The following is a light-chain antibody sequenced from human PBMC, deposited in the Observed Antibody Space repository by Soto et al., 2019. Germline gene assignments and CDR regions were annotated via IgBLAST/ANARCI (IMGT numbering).Light chain of an antibody. CDR2: STN. CDR1: SSNIGSNI. J-gene: IGLJ3*02. V-gene: IGLV1-44*01. CDR3: AAWDDSLNGPV. Sequence: QSVLTQPPSASGTPVQGVTISCSGSSSNIGSNIVNWYQQLPGTAPNVLIYSTNQRPSGVPDRFSGSKSGTSASLAISGLQSEDEADYYCAAWDDSLNGPVFGGGTKVTVL.